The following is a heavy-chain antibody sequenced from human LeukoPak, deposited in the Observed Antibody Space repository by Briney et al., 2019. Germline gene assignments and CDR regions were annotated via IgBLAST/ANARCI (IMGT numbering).Heavy chain of an antibody. CDR3: ARDGPAVIAVAGPYYFDY. D-gene: IGHD6-19*01. V-gene: IGHV1-69*13. CDR2: VIPIFGTA. Sequence: GASVKVSCKASGGTFSSYAISWVRQAPGQGLEWMGGVIPIFGTANYAQKFQGRVTITADESTSTAYMELSSLRSEDTAVYYCARDGPAVIAVAGPYYFDYWGQGTLVTVSS. CDR1: GGTFSSYA. J-gene: IGHJ4*02.